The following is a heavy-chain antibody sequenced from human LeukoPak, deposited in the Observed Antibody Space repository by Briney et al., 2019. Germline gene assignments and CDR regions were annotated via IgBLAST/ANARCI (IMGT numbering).Heavy chain of an antibody. V-gene: IGHV3-23*01. CDR2: ISGSGGST. J-gene: IGHJ4*02. Sequence: GGSLRLSCAASGFTFSSYAMSWVRQAPGKGLEWVSAISGSGGSTYYADSVKGRFTISRDNAKNSLYLQMNSLRAEDTAVYYCARDPYCSGGSCDGGYFDYWGQGTLVTVSS. D-gene: IGHD2-15*01. CDR3: ARDPYCSGGSCDGGYFDY. CDR1: GFTFSSYA.